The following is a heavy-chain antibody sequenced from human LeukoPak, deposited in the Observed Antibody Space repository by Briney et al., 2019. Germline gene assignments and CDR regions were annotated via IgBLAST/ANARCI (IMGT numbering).Heavy chain of an antibody. V-gene: IGHV3-21*01. J-gene: IGHJ5*02. D-gene: IGHD2-2*01. Sequence: GGSLRLSCAASGFTFSSYSMNWVRQAPGKGLEWVSSISSSSSYIYYADSVKGRFTISRDNSKNTLYLQMNSLRAEDTAVYYCARESPIVVVPAASDRPPWGNWFDPWGQGTLVTVSS. CDR1: GFTFSSYS. CDR3: ARESPIVVVPAASDRPPWGNWFDP. CDR2: ISSSSSYI.